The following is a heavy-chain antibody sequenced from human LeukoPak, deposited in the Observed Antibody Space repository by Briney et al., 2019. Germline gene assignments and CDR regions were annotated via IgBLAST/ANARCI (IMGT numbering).Heavy chain of an antibody. D-gene: IGHD3-3*01. CDR1: DDSISSQY. CDR2: IYHSGST. Sequence: PSETLSLTCSVSDDSISSQYWSWIRQPPGKGLEWIGYIYHSGSTKYNPSPKSRVTMSLDTSKNQFSLNLSSVTAADTAVYYCARVGGTIFGVVNRGAFDYWGQGTLVTVSS. CDR3: ARVGGTIFGVVNRGAFDY. J-gene: IGHJ4*02. V-gene: IGHV4-59*11.